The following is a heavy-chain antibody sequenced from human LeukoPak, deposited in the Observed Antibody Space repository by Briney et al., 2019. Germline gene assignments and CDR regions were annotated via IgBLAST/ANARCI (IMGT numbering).Heavy chain of an antibody. J-gene: IGHJ4*02. V-gene: IGHV4-4*07. D-gene: IGHD5-24*01. Sequence: SETLSLTCTVSGGSISGYFWTWIRQPAGKGLEWIGRIYTSGSTNYNPSLKSRVTISVDTSKNQFSLKLSSVTAADTAVYYCAKDPDGYIYLRYWGQGTLVTVSS. CDR2: IYTSGST. CDR3: AKDPDGYIYLRY. CDR1: GGSISGYF.